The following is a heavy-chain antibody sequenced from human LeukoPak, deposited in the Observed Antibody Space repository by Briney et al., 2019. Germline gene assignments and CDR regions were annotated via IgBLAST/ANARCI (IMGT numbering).Heavy chain of an antibody. CDR2: ILYDVKGK. Sequence: GGSLRLSCAASGFTFSSYAMHWVRQAPGKGLEWVAVILYDVKGKYYADSVKGRFTISRDNSRNTLYLQMNSLRAEDTAVYYCARGSYGDLNWGQGTLVTVSS. CDR1: GFTFSSYA. D-gene: IGHD4-17*01. J-gene: IGHJ4*02. CDR3: ARGSYGDLN. V-gene: IGHV3-30*04.